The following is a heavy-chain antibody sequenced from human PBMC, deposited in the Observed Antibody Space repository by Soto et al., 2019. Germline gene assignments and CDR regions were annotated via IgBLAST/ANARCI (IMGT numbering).Heavy chain of an antibody. D-gene: IGHD4-17*01. Sequence: SETLSLTCTVSGGSVNSGSYYWSWIRQPPGKGLEWIGYIYYSGSTNYNPSLKSRVTISVDTSKNQFSLKLSSVTAADTAVYYCASWDYGDSGLAEYFQNWGQGTLVTVSS. J-gene: IGHJ1*01. CDR3: ASWDYGDSGLAEYFQN. CDR1: GGSVNSGSYY. V-gene: IGHV4-61*01. CDR2: IYYSGST.